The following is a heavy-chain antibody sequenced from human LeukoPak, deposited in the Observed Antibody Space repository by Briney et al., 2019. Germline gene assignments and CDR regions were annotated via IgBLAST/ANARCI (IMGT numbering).Heavy chain of an antibody. Sequence: SGTLSLTCAVPGGSISSSNWWSWVGRPPGKGLEWIGEIYHSGGTNYNPSLKSRGTISVDKSKNQYSLKMSSVTAADTAVYYCARVGVLWFGELYPAFDIWGQGTMVTVSS. V-gene: IGHV4-4*02. CDR1: GGSISSSNW. J-gene: IGHJ3*02. CDR2: IYHSGGT. D-gene: IGHD3-10*01. CDR3: ARVGVLWFGELYPAFDI.